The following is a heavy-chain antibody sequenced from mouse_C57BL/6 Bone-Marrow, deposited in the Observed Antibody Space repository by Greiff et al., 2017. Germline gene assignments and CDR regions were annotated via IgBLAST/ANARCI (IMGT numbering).Heavy chain of an antibody. Sequence: EVQLQQSGAELVRPGASVKLSCTASGFNIKDDYMHWVKQRPEQGLEWIGWIDPENGATEYASKFQGKATITADTSSNTAYLQLSSLTSEDTAVYYCTTLWYFDYWGQGTTLTVSS. CDR2: IDPENGAT. V-gene: IGHV14-4*01. CDR1: GFNIKDDY. CDR3: TTLWYFDY. D-gene: IGHD1-1*02. J-gene: IGHJ2*01.